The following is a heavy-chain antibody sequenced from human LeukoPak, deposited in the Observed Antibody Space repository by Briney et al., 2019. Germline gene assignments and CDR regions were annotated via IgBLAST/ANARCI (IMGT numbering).Heavy chain of an antibody. J-gene: IGHJ3*02. CDR1: GFTFSSYE. V-gene: IGHV3-48*03. CDR3: ARENERMEGTEAFDI. Sequence: GGSLRLSCAASGFTFSSYEIIWLRQAPGRGLEWVSYISSSGSTKYYADSVKGRFTISRDNAKNSLSLQMNSLRAEDTAVYYCARENERMEGTEAFDIWGQGTVVTVSS. D-gene: IGHD1-1*01. CDR2: ISSSGSTK.